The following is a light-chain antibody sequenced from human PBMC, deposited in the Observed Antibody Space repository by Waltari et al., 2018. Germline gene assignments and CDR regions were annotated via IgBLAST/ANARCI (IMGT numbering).Light chain of an antibody. V-gene: IGLV1-47*01. CDR3: AAWDDSLGGHVV. CDR2: RSN. CDR1: NSNIGNNY. Sequence: QSVLTQPPSASGTPGQRVPISCSGSNSNIGNNYVYWYQQLPGSVPKLLIYRSNQRPSGVPDRFSGSRSGTSASLAISGLRSEDEAEYYCAAWDDSLGGHVVFGGGTKLTVL. J-gene: IGLJ2*01.